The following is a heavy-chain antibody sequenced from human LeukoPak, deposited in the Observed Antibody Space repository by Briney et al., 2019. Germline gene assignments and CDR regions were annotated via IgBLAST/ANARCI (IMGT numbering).Heavy chain of an antibody. CDR3: ARVGAVAGRAPDY. D-gene: IGHD6-19*01. V-gene: IGHV1-46*03. CDR2: INPSGGST. J-gene: IGHJ4*02. Sequence: GASVKVSCKASGYTFTSYYMHWVRQAPGQGLEWMGIINPSGGSTSYAQKFQGRVTMARDTSTSTVYMELSSLRSEDTAVYYCARVGAVAGRAPDYWGQGTLVTSPQ. CDR1: GYTFTSYY.